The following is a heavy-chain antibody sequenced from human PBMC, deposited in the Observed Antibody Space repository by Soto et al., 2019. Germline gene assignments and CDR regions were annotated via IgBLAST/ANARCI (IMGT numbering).Heavy chain of an antibody. CDR2: TYYRSKWYN. J-gene: IGHJ5*02. V-gene: IGHV6-1*01. CDR1: GDSVSSNSAA. D-gene: IGHD3-10*01. Sequence: PSQTLSLTCAISGDSVSSNSAAWNWIRQSPSRGLEWLGRTYYRSKWYNDYAVSVKSRVTINPDTSKNQFSLQLNSVTPEDTAVYYCARDNLGVLWFGRRGWFDPWGQGTLVTLSS. CDR3: ARDNLGVLWFGRRGWFDP.